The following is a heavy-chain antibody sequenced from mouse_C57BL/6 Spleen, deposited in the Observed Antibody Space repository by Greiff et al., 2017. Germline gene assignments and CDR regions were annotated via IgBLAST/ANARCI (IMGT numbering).Heavy chain of an antibody. J-gene: IGHJ2*01. CDR2: IYPGDGDT. CDR3: ATNYYGSSYGY. D-gene: IGHD1-1*01. Sequence: VMLVESGAELVKPGASVKISCKASGYAFSSYWMNWVKQRPGKGLEWIGQIYPGDGDTNYNGKFKGKATLTADKSSSTAFMQLSSLTSEDSAVYFCATNYYGSSYGYWGQGTTRTVSS. V-gene: IGHV1-80*01. CDR1: GYAFSSYW.